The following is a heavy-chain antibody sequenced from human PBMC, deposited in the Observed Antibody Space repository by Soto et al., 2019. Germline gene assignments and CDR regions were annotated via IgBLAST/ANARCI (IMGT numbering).Heavy chain of an antibody. CDR1: GYTFTSYD. CDR3: ARGFRKQWLVRNHYWYFDL. J-gene: IGHJ2*01. V-gene: IGHV1-8*01. CDR2: MNPNSGNT. Sequence: QVQLVQSGAEVKKPGASVKVSCKASGYTFTSYDINWVRQATGQGLEWMGWMNPNSGNTGYAQKFQGRVTMTRNTSISTAYMELSSLRSEDTAVYYCARGFRKQWLVRNHYWYFDLWGRGTLVTVSS. D-gene: IGHD6-19*01.